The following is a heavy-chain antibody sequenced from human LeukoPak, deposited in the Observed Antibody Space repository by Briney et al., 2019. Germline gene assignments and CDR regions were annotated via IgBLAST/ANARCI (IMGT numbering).Heavy chain of an antibody. V-gene: IGHV1-18*04. J-gene: IGHJ5*02. CDR2: ISAYNGNT. CDR3: ARADWFDP. Sequence: GASVKVSCKASGYTFTGYYMHWVRQAPGQGLEWMGWISAYNGNTNYAQKLQGRVTMTTDTSTSTAYMELRSLRSDDTAVYYCARADWFDPWGQGTLVTVSS. CDR1: GYTFTGYY.